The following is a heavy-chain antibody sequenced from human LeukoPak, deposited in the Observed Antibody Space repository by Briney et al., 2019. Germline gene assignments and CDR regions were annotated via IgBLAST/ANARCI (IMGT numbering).Heavy chain of an antibody. V-gene: IGHV3-7*03. J-gene: IGHJ4*02. Sequence: GGSLRLSRAASGFTFSSYWMSWVRQAPGKGLEWVANIKQDGSEKYYVDSVKGRFTISRDNAKNSLYLQMSSLRAEDTAVYYCARYGSGSSYDYWGQGTLVTVSS. CDR2: IKQDGSEK. CDR3: ARYGSGSSYDY. CDR1: GFTFSSYW. D-gene: IGHD3-10*01.